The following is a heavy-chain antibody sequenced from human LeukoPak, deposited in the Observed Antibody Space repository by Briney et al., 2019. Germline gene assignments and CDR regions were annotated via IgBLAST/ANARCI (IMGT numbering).Heavy chain of an antibody. V-gene: IGHV4-34*01. J-gene: IGHJ4*02. Sequence: PSETLSLTCAVYGGSFSGYYWSWIRQPPGKGLEWIGEINHSGGTNYNPSLKSRVTISVDTSKNQFSLKLSSVTAADTAVYYCARVLGGDCGGDCYSRALGYWGQGTLVTVSS. CDR1: GGSFSGYY. CDR2: INHSGGT. D-gene: IGHD2-21*02. CDR3: ARVLGGDCGGDCYSRALGY.